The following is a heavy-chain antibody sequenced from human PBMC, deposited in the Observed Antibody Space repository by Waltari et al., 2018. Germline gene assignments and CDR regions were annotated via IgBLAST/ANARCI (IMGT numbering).Heavy chain of an antibody. CDR1: GGSLSGSY. D-gene: IGHD2-15*01. Sequence: QVQLQQWGAGLLKPSETLSLTCGVSGGSLSGSYLNWIRQPPGKGLEWIGEINHSGTTNYNPSLRSRLTISVDTSKKQFSVRLSTVTAADTAVYYCARGVLCSGGSCYSGEIDVWGQGTTVTVSS. V-gene: IGHV4-34*01. CDR3: ARGVLCSGGSCYSGEIDV. J-gene: IGHJ6*02. CDR2: INHSGTT.